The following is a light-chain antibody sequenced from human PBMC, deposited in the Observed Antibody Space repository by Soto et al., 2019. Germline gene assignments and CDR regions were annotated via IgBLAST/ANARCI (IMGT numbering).Light chain of an antibody. J-gene: IGKJ4*01. Sequence: EIVMTQSPATLSVSPGERATLSCRASQSVSSNLAWYQQKPGQAPRLLIYGASTRATGIPARFSGSGSGTEFTLTISSLQSEDLAGYYCQQYNSCPPLPFGGGTKVELK. CDR1: QSVSSN. CDR3: QQYNSCPPLP. V-gene: IGKV3-15*01. CDR2: GAS.